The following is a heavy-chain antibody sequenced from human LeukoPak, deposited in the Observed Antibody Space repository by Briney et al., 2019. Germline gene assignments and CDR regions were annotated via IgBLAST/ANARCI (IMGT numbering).Heavy chain of an antibody. CDR3: ARSMGELSL. V-gene: IGHV4-38-2*02. J-gene: IGHJ4*02. CDR2: IYHSGST. D-gene: IGHD3-16*02. Sequence: SETLSLTCIVSGYSISSGYYWGWIRQPPGKGPEWIGSIYHSGSTYYNPSLKSRVTISVDTSKNQFSLKLSSVTAADTAVYYCARSMGELSLWGQGTLVTVSS. CDR1: GYSISSGYY.